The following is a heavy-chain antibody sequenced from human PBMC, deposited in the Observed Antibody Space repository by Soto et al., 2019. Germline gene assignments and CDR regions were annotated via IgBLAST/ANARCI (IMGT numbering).Heavy chain of an antibody. Sequence: QVQLVQSGAEVKKPGSSVKVXXXASGGTFSSYAISWVRQAPGQGLEWMGGIIPIFGTANYAQKFQGRVTITADESTSTAYMELSSLRSEDTAVYYCARGSIAAADYYYYYGMDVWGQGTTVTVSS. CDR1: GGTFSSYA. V-gene: IGHV1-69*01. D-gene: IGHD6-13*01. CDR3: ARGSIAAADYYYYYGMDV. J-gene: IGHJ6*02. CDR2: IIPIFGTA.